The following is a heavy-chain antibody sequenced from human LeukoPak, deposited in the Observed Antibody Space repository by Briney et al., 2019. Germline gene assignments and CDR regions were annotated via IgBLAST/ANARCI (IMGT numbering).Heavy chain of an antibody. CDR1: GYTFTSYD. CDR2: MNPNSGNT. D-gene: IGHD3-3*01. CDR3: ARDFWSGYYMDV. V-gene: IGHV1-8*01. Sequence: ASVKVSCKASGYTFTSYDINWVRQATGQGLERMGWMNPNSGNTGYAQKFQGRVTMTRNTSISTAYMELGSLRSEDTAVYYCARDFWSGYYMDVWGKGTTVTVSS. J-gene: IGHJ6*03.